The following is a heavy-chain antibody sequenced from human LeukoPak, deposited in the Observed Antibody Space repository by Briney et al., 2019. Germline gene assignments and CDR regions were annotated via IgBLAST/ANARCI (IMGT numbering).Heavy chain of an antibody. V-gene: IGHV4-39*02. Sequence: SSETLSLTCTVSGGSISSSSYYWGWIRQPPGKGLEWIGSIYYSGSTYYNPSLKSRVTISVGTSKNQFSLKLSSVTAADTAVYYCAREPLGWYDAFDIWGQGTMVTVSS. CDR1: GGSISSSSYY. D-gene: IGHD2-15*01. CDR2: IYYSGST. CDR3: AREPLGWYDAFDI. J-gene: IGHJ3*02.